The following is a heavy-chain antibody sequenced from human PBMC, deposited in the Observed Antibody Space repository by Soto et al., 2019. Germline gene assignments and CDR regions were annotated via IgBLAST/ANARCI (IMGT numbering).Heavy chain of an antibody. Sequence: NPSETLSLTCTVSGDSVRNQYWSWIRRPPGRGLEWIGYIYRSGSTKYNPSLKSRLTISVDTSKNQFSLKLSSVTAADTAVYYCARTLDYGHMDVWGKGTTVTVS. CDR3: ARTLDYGHMDV. CDR2: IYRSGST. CDR1: GDSVRNQY. D-gene: IGHD3-16*01. V-gene: IGHV4-4*09. J-gene: IGHJ6*03.